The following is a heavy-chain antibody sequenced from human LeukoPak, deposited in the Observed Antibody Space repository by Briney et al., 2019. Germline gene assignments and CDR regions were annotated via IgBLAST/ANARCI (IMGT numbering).Heavy chain of an antibody. D-gene: IGHD6-13*01. CDR2: IIPIFGTA. V-gene: IGHV1-69*06. CDR3: ARGSIAAAGYFDY. Sequence: GASVKVSFKASGGTFSIYAISWVRQAPGQGLEWMGGIIPIFGTANYAQKFQGRVTITADKSTSTAYMELSSLRSEDTAVYYCARGSIAAAGYFDYWGQGTLVTVSS. CDR1: GGTFSIYA. J-gene: IGHJ4*02.